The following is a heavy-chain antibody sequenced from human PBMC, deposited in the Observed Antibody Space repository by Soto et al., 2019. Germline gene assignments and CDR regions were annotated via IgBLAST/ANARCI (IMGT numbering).Heavy chain of an antibody. V-gene: IGHV4-39*01. Sequence: QLQLLESGPGLVKPSETLSLTCSVSGGSIDNNNYYWGWLRQPPGKGPEWIGSIYYSGSTYYNPSLASRITISVDTSRNQFSLRVTSMTVADTAVYYCARRERPDREHKWFDPWGQGTLVTVPP. CDR3: ARRERPDREHKWFDP. CDR1: GGSIDNNNYY. CDR2: IYYSGST. J-gene: IGHJ5*02. D-gene: IGHD1-1*01.